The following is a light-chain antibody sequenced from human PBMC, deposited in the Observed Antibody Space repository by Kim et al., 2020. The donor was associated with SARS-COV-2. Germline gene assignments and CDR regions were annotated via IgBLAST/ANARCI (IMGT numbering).Light chain of an antibody. CDR1: SLRSYY. V-gene: IGLV3-19*01. J-gene: IGLJ2*01. CDR3: NSRDNNDNVL. Sequence: SSELTQDPAVSVALGQTVRITCQGDSLRSYYTTWYQQKPGQAPIVVVYGKNNRPSGIPDRFSGCSSGNTASLTITGTQAGDEADYYCNSRDNNDNVLFGGGTRLTVL. CDR2: GKN.